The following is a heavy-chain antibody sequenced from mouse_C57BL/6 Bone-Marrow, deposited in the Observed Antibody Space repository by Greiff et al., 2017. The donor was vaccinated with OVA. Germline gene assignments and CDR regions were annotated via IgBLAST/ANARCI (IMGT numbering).Heavy chain of an antibody. J-gene: IGHJ2*01. CDR3: ARSGTAQATDY. Sequence: VQLQQSGPELVKPGASVKISCKASGYTFTDYYMNWVKQSHGKSLEWIGDINPNNGGTSYNQKFKGKATLTVDKSSSTAYMELRSLTSEDSAVDYCARSGTAQATDYWGQGTTLTVSS. CDR1: GYTFTDYY. V-gene: IGHV1-26*01. CDR2: INPNNGGT. D-gene: IGHD3-2*02.